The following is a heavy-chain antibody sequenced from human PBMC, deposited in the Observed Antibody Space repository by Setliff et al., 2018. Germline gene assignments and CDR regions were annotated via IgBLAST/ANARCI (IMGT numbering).Heavy chain of an antibody. J-gene: IGHJ4*02. D-gene: IGHD3-22*01. CDR3: ASTPVDPYYYDSSGYYLVY. V-gene: IGHV3-66*02. Sequence: GGSLRLSCAASGFTVSSDYMSWFRQAPGKGLEWVSVIYSGGDTYYADSVKGRFTIYRDNSKNTLYLQMNSLRAEDTAVYYCASTPVDPYYYDSSGYYLVYWGQGTLVTVSS. CDR2: IYSGGDT. CDR1: GFTVSSDY.